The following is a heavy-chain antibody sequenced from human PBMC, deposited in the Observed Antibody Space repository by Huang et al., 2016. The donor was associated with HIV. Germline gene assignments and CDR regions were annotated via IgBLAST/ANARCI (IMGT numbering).Heavy chain of an antibody. CDR3: ARHREGPVAYYSGWGSHLNYMDV. D-gene: IGHD3-10*01. J-gene: IGHJ6*03. CDR1: GGSIRSSDYH. CDR2: IYYKGRT. Sequence: QLLLQESGPGLVKPSEALALTCAVSGGSIRSSDYHWGWIRQPPGKGLGWIGSIYYKGRTHDSPSLKRRVTIAVDTSKNLFFLNLTSMTAADTAVYYGARHREGPVAYYSGWGSHLNYMDVWGRGRTVVVSS. V-gene: IGHV4-39*01.